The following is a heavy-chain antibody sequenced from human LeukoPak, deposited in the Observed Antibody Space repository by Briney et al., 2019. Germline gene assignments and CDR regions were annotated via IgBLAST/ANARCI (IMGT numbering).Heavy chain of an antibody. CDR3: ARRDVVVTGHYFDY. Sequence: GGSLRLSCAAPGFSFWSYGMSWVRQAPGKGLEWVSTTTDSGASTWYADSVKGRFTISRDNSKNTPQLQMNSLRAEDTAVYYCARRDVVVTGHYFDYWGQGILVTVSS. J-gene: IGHJ4*02. D-gene: IGHD2-21*02. CDR1: GFSFWSYG. CDR2: TTDSGAST. V-gene: IGHV3-23*01.